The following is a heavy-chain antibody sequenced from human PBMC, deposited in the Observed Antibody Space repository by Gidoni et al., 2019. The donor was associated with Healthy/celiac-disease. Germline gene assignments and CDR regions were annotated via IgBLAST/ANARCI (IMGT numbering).Heavy chain of an antibody. V-gene: IGHV4-38-2*02. CDR2: IDHSGST. Sequence: QVQLQESGPGLVKPSETLSLTCTVSGYSISSGYYWGWIRQPPGKGLEWIGSIDHSGSTYYNPSLKSRVTISVDTSKNQFSLKLSSVTAADTAVYYCARALTGTTGAFDIWGQGTMVTVSS. D-gene: IGHD1-20*01. CDR3: ARALTGTTGAFDI. CDR1: GYSISSGYY. J-gene: IGHJ3*02.